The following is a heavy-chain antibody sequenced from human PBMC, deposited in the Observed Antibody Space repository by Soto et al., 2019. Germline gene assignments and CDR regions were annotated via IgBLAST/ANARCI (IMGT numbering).Heavy chain of an antibody. J-gene: IGHJ4*02. CDR3: ARDNGYDAATLDY. CDR1: GFTFSTCS. D-gene: IGHD5-12*01. V-gene: IGHV3-21*02. CDR2: ISSSSSNI. Sequence: EVQLVESGGGLVKPGGSLRLSCAASGFTFSTCSMNWVRQAPGKGLEWVSSISSSSSNIYYADSVKGRFTISRDNDKHSLYLQMNSLRADDTAVYYCARDNGYDAATLDYWGQGTLVTVSS.